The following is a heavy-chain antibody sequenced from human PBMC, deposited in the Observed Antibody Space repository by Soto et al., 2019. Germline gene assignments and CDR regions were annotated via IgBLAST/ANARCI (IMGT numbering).Heavy chain of an antibody. D-gene: IGHD2-8*01. V-gene: IGHV1-69*02. CDR2: IFPLTDIP. CDR1: GGTFRNYP. Sequence: QVQLVQSGTEVKKPGSSVKVSCKASGGTFRNYPINWVRQAPGQGLEWMGSIFPLTDIPDYAQNFQARLTISADKSTSTAYMELSSLTSDDTAMYFWARGPVGVLNYFESWGQGTLVTVSS. CDR3: ARGPVGVLNYFES. J-gene: IGHJ4*02.